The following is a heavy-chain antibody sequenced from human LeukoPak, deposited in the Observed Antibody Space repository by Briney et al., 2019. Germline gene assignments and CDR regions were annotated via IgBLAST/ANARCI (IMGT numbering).Heavy chain of an antibody. J-gene: IGHJ5*02. V-gene: IGHV1-24*01. D-gene: IGHD3-10*01. CDR3: ARDRFTMVRGVTNWFDP. CDR1: GYTLTELS. CDR2: FDPEDGET. Sequence: ASVKVSCKVSGYTLTELSMHWVRQAPGKGLEWMGGFDPEDGETIYAQKFQGRVTMTRDTSISTAYMELSGLRSDDTAVYYCARDRFTMVRGVTNWFDPWGQGTLVTVSS.